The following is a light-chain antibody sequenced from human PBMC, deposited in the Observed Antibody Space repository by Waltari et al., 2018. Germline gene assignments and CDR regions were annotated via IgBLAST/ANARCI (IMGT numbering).Light chain of an antibody. J-gene: IGKJ1*01. CDR2: WAS. CDR3: QQYYNTPPT. Sequence: DIVMTQPPDSLTVSPGERATINCRSSQSVSDHVNNKNYLAWYRQKPGQPPKLLISWASTREFGVPDRFSGTGSGTEFTLTISSLQAEDVAVYYCQQYYNTPPTFGRGTKVEIK. V-gene: IGKV4-1*01. CDR1: QSVSDHVNNKNY.